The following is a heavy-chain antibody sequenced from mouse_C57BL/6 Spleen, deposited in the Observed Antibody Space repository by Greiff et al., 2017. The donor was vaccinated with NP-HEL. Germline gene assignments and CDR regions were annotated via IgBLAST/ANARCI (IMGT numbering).Heavy chain of an antibody. Sequence: VQLKQSGAELARPGASVKLSCKASGYTFTSYGISWVKQRTGQGLEWIGEIYPRSGNTYYNEKFKGKATLTADKSSSTAYMELRSLTSEDSAVYFCARNFLNWDGAMDYWGQGTSVTVSS. CDR3: ARNFLNWDGAMDY. D-gene: IGHD4-1*01. CDR1: GYTFTSYG. CDR2: IYPRSGNT. J-gene: IGHJ4*01. V-gene: IGHV1-81*01.